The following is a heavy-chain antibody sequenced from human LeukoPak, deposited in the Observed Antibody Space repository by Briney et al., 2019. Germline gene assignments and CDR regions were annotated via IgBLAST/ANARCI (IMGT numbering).Heavy chain of an antibody. Sequence: GGSLRLSCAASGFTFPRSAMSWVRQAPGKGLEWVSAISGSGGSTYYADSVKGRFTISRDNSKNTLYLQMNSLRAEDTAVYYCAKPIGELLYLDYWGQGTLVTVSS. J-gene: IGHJ4*02. V-gene: IGHV3-23*01. CDR1: GFTFPRSA. CDR2: ISGSGGST. CDR3: AKPIGELLYLDY. D-gene: IGHD3-10*01.